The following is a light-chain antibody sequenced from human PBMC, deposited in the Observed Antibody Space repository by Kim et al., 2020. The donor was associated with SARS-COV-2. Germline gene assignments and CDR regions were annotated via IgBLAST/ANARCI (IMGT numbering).Light chain of an antibody. CDR1: KLGDKY. CDR2: HDT. J-gene: IGLJ2*01. V-gene: IGLV3-1*01. Sequence: SVSPGQTASITCSGDKLGDKYAYWYQHSPGQSPILVIYHDTKRPSGIPERFSGSNSGNTATLTISGIQAMDEADYYCQAWVSTTGGFGGGTQLTVL. CDR3: QAWVSTTGG.